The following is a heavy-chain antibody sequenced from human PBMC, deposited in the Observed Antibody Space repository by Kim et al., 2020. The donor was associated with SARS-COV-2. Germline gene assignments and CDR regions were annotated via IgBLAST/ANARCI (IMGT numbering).Heavy chain of an antibody. J-gene: IGHJ4*02. Sequence: SHPSLKSRVTIYVNPSKKQFSLKLNSVTAADTAVYYCARRDYDVAGRLFESWGQGTLVAVSS. V-gene: IGHV4-39*01. CDR3: ARRDYDVAGRLFES. D-gene: IGHD3-3*01.